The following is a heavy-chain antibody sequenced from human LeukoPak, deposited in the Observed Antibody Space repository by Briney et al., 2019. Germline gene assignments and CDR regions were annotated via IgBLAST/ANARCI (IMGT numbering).Heavy chain of an antibody. Sequence: SETLSLTCTVSGGSVSSYYWSWIRQPPGKGLEWIGYIYNSERTKYNSSLESRVTISVDTSKNQSFLKLSSVTAADTAVYYCARFHSGPSGWYVLWYFDLWGRGTLVTVSS. D-gene: IGHD6-19*01. CDR2: IYNSERT. J-gene: IGHJ2*01. V-gene: IGHV4-4*09. CDR3: ARFHSGPSGWYVLWYFDL. CDR1: GGSVSSYY.